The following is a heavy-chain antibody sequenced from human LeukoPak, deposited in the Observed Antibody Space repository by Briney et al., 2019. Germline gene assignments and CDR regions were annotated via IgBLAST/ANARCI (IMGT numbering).Heavy chain of an antibody. CDR2: IYYSGST. CDR3: ALGGAVAAPNWFDP. V-gene: IGHV4-39*07. Sequence: SETLSLTCTVSGGSISSSSYYWGWIRQPPGKGLEWIGSIYYSGSTYYNPSLKSRVTISVDTSKNQFSLKLSSVTAADTAVYYCALGGAVAAPNWFDPWGQGTLVTVSS. J-gene: IGHJ5*02. CDR1: GGSISSSSYY. D-gene: IGHD2-15*01.